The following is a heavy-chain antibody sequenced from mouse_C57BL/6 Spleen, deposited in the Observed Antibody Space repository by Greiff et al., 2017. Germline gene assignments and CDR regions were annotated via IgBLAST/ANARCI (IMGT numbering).Heavy chain of an antibody. D-gene: IGHD2-3*01. CDR1: GYSITSGYY. V-gene: IGHV3-6*01. Sequence: EVKLQESGPGLVKPSQSLSLTCSVTGYSITSGYYWNWIRQFPGNKLEWMGYISYDGSNNYNPSLKNRISITRDTSKNQFFLKLNSVTTEDTATXYCAREGYDGYHWYFDVWGTGTTVTVSS. CDR2: ISYDGSN. CDR3: AREGYDGYHWYFDV. J-gene: IGHJ1*03.